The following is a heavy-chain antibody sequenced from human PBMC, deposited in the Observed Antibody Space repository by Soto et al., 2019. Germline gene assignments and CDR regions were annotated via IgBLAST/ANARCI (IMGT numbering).Heavy chain of an antibody. Sequence: EVQLLESGGGLVQPGGSLRLSCAASGFTFASYAMSWVRQAPGKGLEWVSAITSSSGSIYYADSVKGRFTISRDNSKNTLYLQMNSLRAEDTAVYYCAKMRDVRQGFDSWGQGTLVTVSS. CDR2: ITSSSGSI. J-gene: IGHJ5*01. CDR3: AKMRDVRQGFDS. V-gene: IGHV3-23*01. CDR1: GFTFASYA.